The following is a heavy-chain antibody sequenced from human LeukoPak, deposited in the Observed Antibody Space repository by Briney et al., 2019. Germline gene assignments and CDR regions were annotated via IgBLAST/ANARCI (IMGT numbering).Heavy chain of an antibody. CDR1: GYTFTSYD. CDR2: MNPNSGNT. D-gene: IGHD2-2*02. CDR3: ARGRRYCSSTSCYRASYYYYYYVDV. V-gene: IGHV1-8*01. J-gene: IGHJ6*03. Sequence: ASVKVSCKASGYTFTSYDINWVRQATGQGLEWMGWMNPNSGNTGYAQKFQGRVTMTRNTSISTAYMELSSLRSEDTAVYYCARGRRYCSSTSCYRASYYYYYYVDVWGKGTTVTVSS.